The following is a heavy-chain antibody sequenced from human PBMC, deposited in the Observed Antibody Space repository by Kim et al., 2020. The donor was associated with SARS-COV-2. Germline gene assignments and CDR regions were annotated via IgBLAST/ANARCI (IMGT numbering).Heavy chain of an antibody. Sequence: GGSLRLSCAASGFTFSSYAMSWVRQAPGKGLEWVSAISGSGGSTYYADSVKGRFTISRDNSKNTLYLQMNSLRAEDTAVYYCAKEIRRQLWFIRHYYFDYWGQGTLVTVSS. V-gene: IGHV3-23*01. D-gene: IGHD5-18*01. CDR2: ISGSGGST. CDR3: AKEIRRQLWFIRHYYFDY. CDR1: GFTFSSYA. J-gene: IGHJ4*02.